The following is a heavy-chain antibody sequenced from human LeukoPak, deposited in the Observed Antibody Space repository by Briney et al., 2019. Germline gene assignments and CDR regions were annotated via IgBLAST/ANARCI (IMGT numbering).Heavy chain of an antibody. CDR1: GFSFSSSY. Sequence: GGSLRLSCAASGFSFSSSYMNWVRQAPGEGLEWVSYISSSSSTMYYADSVKGRFTISRDNAKNSLYLQMNSLRAEDTAVYYCARADYWGQGTLVTVSS. CDR3: ARADY. V-gene: IGHV3-48*03. J-gene: IGHJ4*02. CDR2: ISSSSSTM.